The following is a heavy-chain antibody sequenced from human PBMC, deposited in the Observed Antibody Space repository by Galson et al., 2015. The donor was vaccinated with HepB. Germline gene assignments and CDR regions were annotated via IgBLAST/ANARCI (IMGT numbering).Heavy chain of an antibody. D-gene: IGHD6-19*01. CDR3: ARDRNSGWSNWFDP. Sequence: CAISGDSVSSNSAAWNWIRQSPSRGLEWLGRTYYRSKWYNDYAVSVKSRITINPVTSKNQFSLQLYSVTPEDTAVYYCARDRNSGWSNWFDPWGQGTLVTVSS. CDR1: GDSVSSNSAA. J-gene: IGHJ5*02. CDR2: TYYRSKWYN. V-gene: IGHV6-1*01.